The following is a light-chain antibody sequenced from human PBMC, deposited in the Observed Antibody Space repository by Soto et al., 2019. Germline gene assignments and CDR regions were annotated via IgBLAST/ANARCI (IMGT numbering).Light chain of an antibody. CDR1: QSISIY. CDR3: QQSHSSPWT. Sequence: DIQMTQSPSSLSASVGDRVTITCRTSQSISIYLNWYQQKPGRVPKLLIYAASSLQSGVPSRFSGSGAGTEFTLTISSLQPEDFATYFCQQSHSSPWTFGQGAKVEMK. V-gene: IGKV1-39*01. CDR2: AAS. J-gene: IGKJ1*01.